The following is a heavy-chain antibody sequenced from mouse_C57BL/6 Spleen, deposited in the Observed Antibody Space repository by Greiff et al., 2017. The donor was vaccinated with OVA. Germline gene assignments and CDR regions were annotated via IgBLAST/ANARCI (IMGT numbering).Heavy chain of an antibody. J-gene: IGHJ2*01. CDR1: GFTFSSYA. D-gene: IGHD1-3*01. V-gene: IGHV5-4*01. CDR2: ISDGGSYT. Sequence: DVQLVESGGGLVKPGGSLKLSCAASGFTFSSYAMSWVRQTPERRLEWVATISDGGSYTYYPDNVKGRFTISRDNAKNNLYLQMSHLKSEDTAMYYCARAGLRLFDYWGQGTTLTVSS. CDR3: ARAGLRLFDY.